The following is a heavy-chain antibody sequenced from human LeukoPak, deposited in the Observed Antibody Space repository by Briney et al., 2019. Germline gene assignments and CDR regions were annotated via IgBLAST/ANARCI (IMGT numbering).Heavy chain of an antibody. Sequence: GRSLRLSCAASGFTFSSYGMHWVRQAPGKGLEWVAVISYDGSNKYYADSVKGRFIISRDNSKNTLYLQMNSLRAEDTGVYYCAKDLWLSGQQLGNWFDPWGQGTLVTVSS. CDR1: GFTFSSYG. CDR2: ISYDGSNK. V-gene: IGHV3-30*18. D-gene: IGHD6-13*01. J-gene: IGHJ5*02. CDR3: AKDLWLSGQQLGNWFDP.